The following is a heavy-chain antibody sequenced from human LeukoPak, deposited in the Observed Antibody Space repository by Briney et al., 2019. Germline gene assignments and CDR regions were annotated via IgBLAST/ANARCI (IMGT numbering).Heavy chain of an antibody. D-gene: IGHD3-22*01. Sequence: ASVKVSCKASGYTFTSYYMHWVRQAPGQGLEWMGIINPSGGSTSYAQKFQGRVTMTRDTSTSTVYKELSSLRSEDTAVYYCARDAYYDSSGYYFDYWGQGTLVTVSS. CDR1: GYTFTSYY. CDR2: INPSGGST. CDR3: ARDAYYDSSGYYFDY. V-gene: IGHV1-46*01. J-gene: IGHJ4*02.